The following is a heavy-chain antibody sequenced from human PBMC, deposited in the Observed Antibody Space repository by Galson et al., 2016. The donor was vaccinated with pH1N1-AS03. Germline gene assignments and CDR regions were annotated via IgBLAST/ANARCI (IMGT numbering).Heavy chain of an antibody. CDR1: GYSFSNYA. D-gene: IGHD5-18*01. V-gene: IGHV1-3*01. Sequence: SVKVSCKASGYSFSNYAIHWLRQAPGRSPEWMGWIIAGNGNTKYSQNLQGRVTLTRDTSANTTYLELNSLRSEDMATYYCARWSPQTAMETWGQGTLVTVSA. CDR2: IIAGNGNT. CDR3: ARWSPQTAMET. J-gene: IGHJ4*02.